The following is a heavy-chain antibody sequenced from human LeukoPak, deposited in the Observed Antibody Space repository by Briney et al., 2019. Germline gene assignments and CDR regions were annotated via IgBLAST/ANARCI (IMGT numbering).Heavy chain of an antibody. D-gene: IGHD6-13*01. CDR1: GFTFSSYS. V-gene: IGHV3-23*01. Sequence: PGGSLRLSCAASGFTFSSYSMNWVRQAPGKGLEWVSAISGSGGSTYYADSVKGRFTISRDNSKNTLYLQMNSLRAEDTAVYYCAKLLTGIAAAGPHHYFDYWGQGTLVTVSS. CDR3: AKLLTGIAAAGPHHYFDY. CDR2: ISGSGGST. J-gene: IGHJ4*02.